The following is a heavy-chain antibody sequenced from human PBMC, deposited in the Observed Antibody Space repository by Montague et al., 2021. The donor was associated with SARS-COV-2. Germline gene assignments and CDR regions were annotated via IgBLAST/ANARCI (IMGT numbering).Heavy chain of an antibody. D-gene: IGHD2-15*01. V-gene: IGHV6-1*01. Sequence: CAISGDSVPTHSGTWNWDTLSPSRRLEWLGRTYYRSEWYSDYSVSVKSRISINPDTSKNQFSLQLNSVNPEDTAVYYCARAERGSCGDGNCYQYFFNYWGQGTLVTVSS. CDR3: ARAERGSCGDGNCYQYFFNY. CDR1: GDSVPTHSGT. J-gene: IGHJ4*02. CDR2: TYYRSEWYS.